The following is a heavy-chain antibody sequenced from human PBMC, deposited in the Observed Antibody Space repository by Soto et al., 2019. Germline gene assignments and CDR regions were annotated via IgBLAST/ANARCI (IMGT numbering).Heavy chain of an antibody. Sequence: TXXTLSLTCTVSRGSIISYYWSWIRQPPGKGLEWIGXIYYSXSTNYNNSLKXXVTISVDXXKNQFSLKMSSVTAADTAVYYCARAQMGATCDYWGQGTLVTVSS. CDR2: IYYSXST. V-gene: IGHV4-59*01. D-gene: IGHD1-26*01. CDR1: RGSIISYY. CDR3: ARAQMGATCDY. J-gene: IGHJ4*02.